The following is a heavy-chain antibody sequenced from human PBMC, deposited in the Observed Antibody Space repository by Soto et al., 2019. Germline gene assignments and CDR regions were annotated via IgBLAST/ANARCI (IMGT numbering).Heavy chain of an antibody. V-gene: IGHV1-69*06. CDR3: ARDDALRETSGYFYLDY. D-gene: IGHD3-22*01. J-gene: IGHJ4*02. Sequence: QVQLVQSGAEVKKPGSSVRVSCKTSEGTFNNYAISWVRQAPGQGLEWMGGIIPLFDAVKYAQKFQGRVTITADKSTSTAYMELHTLTSEDTAVDYCARDDALRETSGYFYLDYWGQGTPVTVTS. CDR1: EGTFNNYA. CDR2: IIPLFDAV.